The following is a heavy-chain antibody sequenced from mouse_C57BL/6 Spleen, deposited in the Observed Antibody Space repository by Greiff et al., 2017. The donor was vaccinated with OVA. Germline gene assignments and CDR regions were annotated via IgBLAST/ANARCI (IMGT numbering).Heavy chain of an antibody. CDR3: TRRNYYDYDPWFAY. J-gene: IGHJ3*01. Sequence: EVKLVESGGGLVQPGGSMKLSCAASGFTFSDAWMDWVRQSPEKGLEWVAEIRNKANNHATYYAESVKGRFTISRDDSKSSVYLQMISLRAEDTGIYYCTRRNYYDYDPWFAYWGQGTLVTVSA. CDR1: GFTFSDAW. V-gene: IGHV6-6*01. D-gene: IGHD2-4*01. CDR2: IRNKANNHAT.